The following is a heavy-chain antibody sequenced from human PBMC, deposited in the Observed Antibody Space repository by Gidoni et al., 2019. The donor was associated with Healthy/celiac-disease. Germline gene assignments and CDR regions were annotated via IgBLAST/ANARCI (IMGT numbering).Heavy chain of an antibody. J-gene: IGHJ4*02. V-gene: IGHV1-18*01. Sequence: MGWISAYNGNTNYAQKLQGRVTMTTDTSTSTAYMELRSLRSDDTAVYYCARGGSGGGSYSDYWGQGTLVTVSS. CDR3: ARGGSGGGSYSDY. CDR2: ISAYNGNT. D-gene: IGHD1-1*01.